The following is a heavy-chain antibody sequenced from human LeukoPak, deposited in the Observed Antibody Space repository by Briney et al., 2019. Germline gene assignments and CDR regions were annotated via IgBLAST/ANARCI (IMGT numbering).Heavy chain of an antibody. D-gene: IGHD3-16*01. CDR2: ILHSGSA. J-gene: IGHJ5*02. V-gene: IGHV4-31*03. CDR3: ARDALVHRIDP. Sequence: SETLSLTCTVSGDFIGSDNYYWSWIRHHPGKGLEWIGYILHSGSAYYNPSLKSRLTLSVDASKNQFSLRLKSVTAADTAVYYCARDALVHRIDPWGQGTLVTVSS. CDR1: GDFIGSDNYY.